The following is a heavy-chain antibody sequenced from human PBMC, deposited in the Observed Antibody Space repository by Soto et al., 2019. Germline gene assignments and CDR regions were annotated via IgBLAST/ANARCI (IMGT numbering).Heavy chain of an antibody. J-gene: IGHJ4*02. V-gene: IGHV1-58*02. Sequence: QMQLAQSGPEVKKPGTSVKVSCKASGFTFTNSAIQWVRQARGQRLEWIGWIVVGSGRKDYAQKFPESLTITRNMATTTAYMELSRLRLEDTAVYYWAAVEGGGATFHFWGQGTLVTVSS. CDR1: GFTFTNSA. CDR3: AAVEGGGATFHF. D-gene: IGHD1-26*01. CDR2: IVVGSGRK.